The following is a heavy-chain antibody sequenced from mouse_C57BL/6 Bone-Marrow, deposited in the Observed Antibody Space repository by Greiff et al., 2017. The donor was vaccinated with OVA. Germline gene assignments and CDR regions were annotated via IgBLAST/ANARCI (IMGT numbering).Heavy chain of an antibody. D-gene: IGHD3-2*02. CDR1: GYTFTSYW. V-gene: IGHV1-69*01. CDR3: AIDSSGPRAMDY. J-gene: IGHJ4*01. CDR2: IDPSDSYT. Sequence: VQLQQPGAALVMPGASVKLSCKASGYTFTSYWMHWVKQRPGQGLEWIGEIDPSDSYTNYNQKFKGKSTLTVDKSSSTAYLQLSSLTSEDSAVYYCAIDSSGPRAMDYWGQGTSVTVSS.